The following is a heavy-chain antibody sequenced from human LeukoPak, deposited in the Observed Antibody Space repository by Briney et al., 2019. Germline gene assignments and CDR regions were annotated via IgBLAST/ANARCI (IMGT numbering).Heavy chain of an antibody. J-gene: IGHJ4*02. Sequence: SETLSLTCAVYGGSFSGYYWSWIRQPPGRGLEWIGEINHSGSTNCNPSLKSRVTISVDTSKNQFSLKLSSVTAADTAVYYCARAVIAVAGIGFDYWGQGTLVTVSS. CDR3: ARAVIAVAGIGFDY. CDR2: INHSGST. CDR1: GGSFSGYY. V-gene: IGHV4-34*01. D-gene: IGHD6-19*01.